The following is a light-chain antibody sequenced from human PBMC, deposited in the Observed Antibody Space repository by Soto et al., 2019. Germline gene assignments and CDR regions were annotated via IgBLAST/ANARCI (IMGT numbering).Light chain of an antibody. J-gene: IGKJ5*01. V-gene: IGKV3-20*01. CDR3: QHYAPNPPIP. CDR2: GAS. Sequence: EIGVTQSPGTLSLSPGERATLSCRASQSVSSRLAWYQRRPGQAPRLLISGASSRATGIPDRLSGSGSGTDFTLNISRLEPEDFALYYCQHYAPNPPIPFGQGTRLAIK. CDR1: QSVSSR.